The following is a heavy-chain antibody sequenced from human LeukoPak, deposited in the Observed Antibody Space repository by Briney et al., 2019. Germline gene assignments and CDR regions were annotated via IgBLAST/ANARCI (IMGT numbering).Heavy chain of an antibody. J-gene: IGHJ4*02. CDR2: IYYSGST. CDR3: ARLGSTGYYDSSGSRRAALDY. Sequence: SETLSLTCTVSGGSISSSSYYWGWIRHPPGKGLEWIGRIYYSGSTYNNPSLKSRVTISVDTSKNQFSLKLSSVTAADTAVYYCARLGSTGYYDSSGSRRAALDYWGQGTLVTVSS. CDR1: GGSISSSSYY. D-gene: IGHD3-22*01. V-gene: IGHV4-39*01.